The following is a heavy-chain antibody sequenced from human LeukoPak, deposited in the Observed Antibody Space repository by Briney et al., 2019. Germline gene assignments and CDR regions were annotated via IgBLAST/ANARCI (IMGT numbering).Heavy chain of an antibody. J-gene: IGHJ4*02. Sequence: GGSLRLSCAASGFTFSSYSMNWVRQAPGKGLEWVSTISSGGDSTYYATSVKGRFTISRDNSKNTLYLQMNSLRAEDTAVYYCARVVGITMVRGVPLFDYWGQGTLVTVSS. CDR1: GFTFSSYS. V-gene: IGHV3-23*01. D-gene: IGHD3-10*01. CDR2: ISSGGDST. CDR3: ARVVGITMVRGVPLFDY.